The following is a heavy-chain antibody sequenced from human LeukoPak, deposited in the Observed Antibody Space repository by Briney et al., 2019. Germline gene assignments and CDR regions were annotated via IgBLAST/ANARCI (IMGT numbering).Heavy chain of an antibody. CDR3: ARGLYYYDSSGRSRFDP. V-gene: IGHV4-34*01. J-gene: IGHJ5*02. Sequence: SETLSLTCAVYGGSFSGFYWSWIRQPPGKGLEWIGEINHSGNTNYNASLKSRVTISVDTSKNQFSLKLSSVTAADTAVYYCARGLYYYDSSGRSRFDPWGQGTLVTVSS. CDR2: INHSGNT. D-gene: IGHD3-22*01. CDR1: GGSFSGFY.